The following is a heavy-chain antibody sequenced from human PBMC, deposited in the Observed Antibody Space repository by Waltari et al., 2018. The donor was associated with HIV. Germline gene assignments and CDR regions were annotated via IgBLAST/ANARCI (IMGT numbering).Heavy chain of an antibody. CDR1: EFTFSNYA. CDR3: AKGHYYYGSGSYYSDAFDI. Sequence: EVQLLESGGGLVQPGGSLSLSCAASEFTFSNYAMSWVRQVPGKGLEWVSAIRGSGGSTYYADSVKGRFTISRDNSKNTMYLQMNSLRAEDTAVYYCAKGHYYYGSGSYYSDAFDIWGQGTMVTVSS. J-gene: IGHJ3*02. CDR2: IRGSGGST. D-gene: IGHD3-10*01. V-gene: IGHV3-23*01.